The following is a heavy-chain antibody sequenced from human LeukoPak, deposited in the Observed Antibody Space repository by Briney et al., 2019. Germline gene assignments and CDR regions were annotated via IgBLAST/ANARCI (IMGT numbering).Heavy chain of an antibody. V-gene: IGHV3-20*04. CDR3: ARLKGIAVAGTNDY. CDR1: GFTFDDYG. D-gene: IGHD6-19*01. CDR2: INWNGGST. Sequence: GGSLRLSCGAPGFTFDDYGKSWVRQAPGKGLEWVSGINWNGGSTGYADSVKGRFTISRDNAKNSLYLQMNSLRAEDTALYYCARLKGIAVAGTNDYWGQGTLVTVSS. J-gene: IGHJ4*02.